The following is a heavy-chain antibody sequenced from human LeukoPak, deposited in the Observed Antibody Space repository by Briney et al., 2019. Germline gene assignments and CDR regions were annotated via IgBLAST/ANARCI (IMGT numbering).Heavy chain of an antibody. Sequence: SETLSLTCTVSGGSISSYYWSWIRQPAGKGLEWIGRIYTSGSTNYNPSLKSRVTMSVDTSKNQFSLKLSSVTAADTAVYYCARESAGETNGAFDIWGQGTMVTVSS. CDR2: IYTSGST. CDR3: ARESAGETNGAFDI. CDR1: GGSISSYY. D-gene: IGHD3-16*01. J-gene: IGHJ3*02. V-gene: IGHV4-4*07.